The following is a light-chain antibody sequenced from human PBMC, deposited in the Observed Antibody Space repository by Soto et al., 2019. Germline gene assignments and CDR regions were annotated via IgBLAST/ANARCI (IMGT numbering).Light chain of an antibody. CDR3: QVWDNVSDHWV. CDR2: DDS. CDR1: NIGSKS. Sequence: SYVVTQPPSVSVAPGQTAKITCGGNNIGSKSVHWYQQRPGQAPVLVIYDDSDRPSGIPDRFSGSNSGNTATVTISSVEAGDEAEYYCQVWDNVSDHWVFGGGTKLTVL. J-gene: IGLJ3*02. V-gene: IGLV3-21*02.